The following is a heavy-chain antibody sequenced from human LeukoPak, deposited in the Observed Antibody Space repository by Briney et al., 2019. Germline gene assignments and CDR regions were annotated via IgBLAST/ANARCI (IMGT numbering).Heavy chain of an antibody. CDR1: GFTFSSYA. CDR3: AKDPNPYYYDSSGYYHA. CDR2: ISGSGGST. J-gene: IGHJ5*02. V-gene: IGHV3-23*01. D-gene: IGHD3-22*01. Sequence: PGGSLRLSCAASGFTFSSYAMSWVRQAPGKGLEWASAISGSGGSTYYADSVKGRFTISRDNSKNTLYLQMNSLRAEDTAVYYCAKDPNPYYYDSSGYYHAWGQGTLVTVSS.